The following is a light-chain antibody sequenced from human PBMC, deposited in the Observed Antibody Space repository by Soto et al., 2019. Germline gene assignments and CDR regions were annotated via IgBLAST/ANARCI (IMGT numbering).Light chain of an antibody. CDR1: QSLKTNS. Sequence: EIGLTQFPGTLSLSPGERATLSCRASQSLKTNSIAWYQQKPGQAPRLLISAVSSRATDIPDRFNGGGSGTDFTLNISRLEPEDFAVYYCQQYSNSPPLTFGGGTKVEIK. V-gene: IGKV3-20*01. CDR2: AVS. J-gene: IGKJ4*01. CDR3: QQYSNSPPLT.